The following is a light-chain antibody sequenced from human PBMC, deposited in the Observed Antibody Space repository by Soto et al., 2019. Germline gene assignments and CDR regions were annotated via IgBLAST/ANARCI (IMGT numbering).Light chain of an antibody. J-gene: IGLJ1*01. CDR3: TSYTTSTTVV. V-gene: IGLV2-14*03. CDR1: SSDVGGYNF. Sequence: QSVLTQPASVFGSPGQSITFSRTGTSSDVGGYNFVSWYQQHPGKAPKLMIYEVSSRPPGVSNRFSGSKSGNTASLTISGLQPEEEADYYCTSYTTSTTVVFGTGTKVTVL. CDR2: EVS.